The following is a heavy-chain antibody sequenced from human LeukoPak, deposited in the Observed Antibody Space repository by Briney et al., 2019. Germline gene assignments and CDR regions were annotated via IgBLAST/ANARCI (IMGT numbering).Heavy chain of an antibody. CDR2: ISYDGSNK. J-gene: IGHJ4*02. CDR3: ARGGEGGYSGLTFYFDY. CDR1: GFSFSSYA. Sequence: PGGSLRLSCAASGFSFSSYAMHWVRQAPGKGLEWVAIISYDGSNKYYADSVKGRFTISRDNSKNTLYLQMNSLRAEDTAVYYCARGGEGGYSGLTFYFDYWGQGTLVTVSS. V-gene: IGHV3-30*04. D-gene: IGHD5-12*01.